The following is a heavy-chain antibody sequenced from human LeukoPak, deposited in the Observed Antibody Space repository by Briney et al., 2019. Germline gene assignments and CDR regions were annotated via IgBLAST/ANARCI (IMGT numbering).Heavy chain of an antibody. Sequence: GGSLRLSCAASGFTFSSYSMNWVRQAPGKGLEWVSHITSSSSAIYYADSVKGRFTISRDNAKNSLYLQMNSLRAEDTALYYCARARNDYDSNGFSFLDYWGQGTLVTVSS. CDR1: GFTFSSYS. D-gene: IGHD3-22*01. V-gene: IGHV3-48*01. CDR2: ITSSSSAI. J-gene: IGHJ4*02. CDR3: ARARNDYDSNGFSFLDY.